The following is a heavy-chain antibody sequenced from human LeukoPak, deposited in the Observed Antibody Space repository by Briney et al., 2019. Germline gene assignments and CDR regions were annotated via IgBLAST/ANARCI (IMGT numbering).Heavy chain of an antibody. Sequence: ASVKVSCKVSGSTLTEFSIHWVRQAPGKGLEWMGGFVPEDDETIYAQSFQGRVTMTEDTSTDTAYMELSSLRSEDTAMYYCATIAPGDLFDSWGQGALVTVSS. J-gene: IGHJ4*02. CDR1: GSTLTEFS. CDR3: ATIAPGDLFDS. V-gene: IGHV1-24*01. CDR2: FVPEDDET. D-gene: IGHD7-27*01.